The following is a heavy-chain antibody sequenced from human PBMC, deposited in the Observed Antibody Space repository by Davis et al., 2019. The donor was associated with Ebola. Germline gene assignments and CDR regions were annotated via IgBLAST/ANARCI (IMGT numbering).Heavy chain of an antibody. CDR1: GFSLSTPGMR. Sequence: SGPTLVKPTQTLTLTCTFSGFSLSTPGMRVTWIRQPPGKALEWLARIDWSDEKLYSTSLRTRLTISKDTSKNQVILTMTNMDPVDTATYFCARSYSTWSVYLDYWGQGTLVTVSS. V-gene: IGHV2-70*04. CDR3: ARSYSTWSVYLDY. D-gene: IGHD4-11*01. CDR2: IDWSDEK. J-gene: IGHJ4*02.